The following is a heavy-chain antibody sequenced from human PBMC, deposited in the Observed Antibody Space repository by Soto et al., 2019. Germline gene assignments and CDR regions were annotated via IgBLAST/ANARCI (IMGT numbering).Heavy chain of an antibody. D-gene: IGHD6-19*01. V-gene: IGHV3-33*01. CDR2: IWYDGNNK. Sequence: QVQLVESGGGVVQPGRSLRLSCAASGFTFSSYAMHWVRQAPGEGLEWVAVIWYDGNNKYYAESVKGRFTISRDNSKNTLYMQMNSLRAEDTALYYCARAVCAYISGCYFGAVFDIWGQGTMVTVSS. CDR1: GFTFSSYA. CDR3: ARAVCAYISGCYFGAVFDI. J-gene: IGHJ3*02.